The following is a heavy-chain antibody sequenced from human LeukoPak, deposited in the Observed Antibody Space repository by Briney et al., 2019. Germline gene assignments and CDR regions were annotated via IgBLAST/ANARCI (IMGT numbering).Heavy chain of an antibody. CDR3: ARGKGIVATGHYYGMDV. J-gene: IGHJ6*02. V-gene: IGHV1-69*13. CDR2: IIPIFGTA. Sequence: SVTVSCKASGGTFSSYAISWVRQTPGQGLEWMGGIIPIFGTANYAQKFQGSVTITADESTRTAYMELSSLRSEDTAVYYCARGKGIVATGHYYGMDVWGQGTTVTVSS. CDR1: GGTFSSYA. D-gene: IGHD2-15*01.